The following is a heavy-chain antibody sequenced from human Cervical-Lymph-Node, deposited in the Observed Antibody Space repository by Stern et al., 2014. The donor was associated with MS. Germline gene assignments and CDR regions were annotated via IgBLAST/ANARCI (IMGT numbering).Heavy chain of an antibody. V-gene: IGHV1-2*02. D-gene: IGHD3-3*01. CDR2: MNPHGGGT. J-gene: IGHJ5*02. CDR3: ARGNYDFWSGGSDNYFDP. CDR1: QYTFTGYY. Sequence: LVESGAEVRNPGASAKVSCKASQYTFTGYYVHWVRQVPGQGLEWMGWMNPHGGGTTYAQEFEGRVTMTWDTSINTGYMEITTLRSDDTAVYYCARGNYDFWSGGSDNYFDPWGQGTLVIVSS.